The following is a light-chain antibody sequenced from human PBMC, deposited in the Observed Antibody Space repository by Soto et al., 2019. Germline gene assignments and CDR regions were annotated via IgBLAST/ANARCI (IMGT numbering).Light chain of an antibody. CDR1: SSDIGTYNL. CDR2: EVN. J-gene: IGLJ1*01. Sequence: QSALTQPASVSGSPGQSITISCTGTSSDIGTYNLVSWYQQHPGKAPKLMIYEVNKRPSGVSDRFSGSKSGNTASLTTSGLQAEDEADYYCCSYAGSSTLYVFGTGTKVTVL. V-gene: IGLV2-23*02. CDR3: CSYAGSSTLYV.